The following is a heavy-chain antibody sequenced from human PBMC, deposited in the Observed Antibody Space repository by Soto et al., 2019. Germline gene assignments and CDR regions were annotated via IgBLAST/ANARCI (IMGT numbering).Heavy chain of an antibody. CDR2: IYYSGST. Sequence: SETLSLTCTVSGGSISSYYWSWIRQPPGKGLEWIGYIYYSGSTNYNPSLKSRVTISVDTSKNQFSLKLSSVTAADTAVYYCASANRGYRYVFDSRGQGSLVTVSS. J-gene: IGHJ4*02. CDR3: ASANRGYRYVFDS. V-gene: IGHV4-59*08. CDR1: GGSISSYY. D-gene: IGHD5-18*01.